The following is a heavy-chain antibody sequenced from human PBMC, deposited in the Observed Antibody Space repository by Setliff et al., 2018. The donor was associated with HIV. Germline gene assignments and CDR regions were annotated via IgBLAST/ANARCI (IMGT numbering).Heavy chain of an antibody. V-gene: IGHV1-2*06. D-gene: IGHD1-26*01. CDR2: IHPNTGST. CDR3: AKQGYSDSLYAFDV. Sequence: ASVKVSCKPSGYTFTAYYIYWVRQAPGHGLELMGRIHPNTGSTNYLQEFQGRVTITRYTSMSTVYMALTGLTSDDTAVYYCAKQGYSDSLYAFDVWGQGTMVTVSS. J-gene: IGHJ3*01. CDR1: GYTFTAYY.